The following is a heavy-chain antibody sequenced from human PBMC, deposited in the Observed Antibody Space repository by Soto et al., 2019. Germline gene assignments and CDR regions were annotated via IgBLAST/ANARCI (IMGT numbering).Heavy chain of an antibody. D-gene: IGHD3-10*01. V-gene: IGHV3-15*07. Sequence: QVVESGGGLVTPGKSVRLSCVGSGFDFPVAWMNWVRQAPGTGLEWVGRIKSKGSGETTDYSAPVKGRFTISRDDSKNTVYLQMNSLKIEDTAVYYCSKQRGPSGFSYCGLEVWGQGSTVTVTS. J-gene: IGHJ6*01. CDR1: GFDFPVAW. CDR2: IKSKGSGETT. CDR3: SKQRGPSGFSYCGLEV.